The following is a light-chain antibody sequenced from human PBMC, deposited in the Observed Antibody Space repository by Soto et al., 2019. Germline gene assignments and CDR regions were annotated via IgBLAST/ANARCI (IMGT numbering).Light chain of an antibody. CDR3: ASFAGSGTYF. CDR1: SSDVGGYNY. Sequence: QSVLTQPASVSGSPGQSIAISCTGTSSDVGGYNYVSCYQQYPGKAPKLIIFDVTNRPSGVSDRFSGSKSGSTASLTISGHQADEKADYYCASFAGSGTYFIGIGIKVSGL. V-gene: IGLV2-14*01. J-gene: IGLJ1*01. CDR2: DVT.